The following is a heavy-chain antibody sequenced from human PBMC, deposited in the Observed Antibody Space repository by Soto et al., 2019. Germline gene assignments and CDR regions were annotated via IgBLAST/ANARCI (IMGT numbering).Heavy chain of an antibody. D-gene: IGHD6-19*01. CDR3: AKESRIFSWSSGWYEGGFDY. CDR1: GFTFSSYA. J-gene: IGHJ4*02. Sequence: GGSLRLSCAASGFTFSSYAMSWVRQAPGKGLEWVSAISGSGGSTYYADSVKGRFTISRDNSKNTLYLQMNSLRAEDTAVYYCAKESRIFSWSSGWYEGGFDYWGQGTLVTVSS. V-gene: IGHV3-23*01. CDR2: ISGSGGST.